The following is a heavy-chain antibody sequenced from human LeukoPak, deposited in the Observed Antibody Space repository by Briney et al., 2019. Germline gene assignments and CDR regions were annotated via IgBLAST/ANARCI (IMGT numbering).Heavy chain of an antibody. CDR2: INPNSGGT. Sequence: ASVKVSCKASGYTFTGYYMHWVRQAPGQGLKWMGWINPNSGGTNYAQKFQGRVTMTRDTSISTAYMELSRLRSDDTAVYYCARLFDWLSNFDYWGQGTLVTVSS. J-gene: IGHJ4*02. D-gene: IGHD3-9*01. V-gene: IGHV1-2*02. CDR3: ARLFDWLSNFDY. CDR1: GYTFTGYY.